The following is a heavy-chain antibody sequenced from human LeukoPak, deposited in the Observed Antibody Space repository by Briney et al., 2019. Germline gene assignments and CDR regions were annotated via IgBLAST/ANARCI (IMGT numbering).Heavy chain of an antibody. CDR2: ISYDGSNK. Sequence: GGSLRLSCAASGFTFSSYGMHGVRQAPGKGLEWVAVISYDGSNKYYADSVKGRFTISRDNSKNTLYLQMNSLRAEDTAVYYCAKDLSSTYQLLYQDYYYGMDVWGQGTTVTVSS. CDR1: GFTFSSYG. J-gene: IGHJ6*02. CDR3: AKDLSSTYQLLYQDYYYGMDV. V-gene: IGHV3-30*18. D-gene: IGHD2-2*02.